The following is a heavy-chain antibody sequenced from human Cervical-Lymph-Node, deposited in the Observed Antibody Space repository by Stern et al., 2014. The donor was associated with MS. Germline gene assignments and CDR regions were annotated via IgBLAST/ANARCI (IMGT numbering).Heavy chain of an antibody. Sequence: DQLVESGAEVKKPGASVKVSCKASGYTFTSYAMHWVRQAPGQRLEWMGWINAGNGNTKYSQKFQGRVTITRDTSASTAYMELSSLRSEDTAVYYCARASRGYYDFWSTLDYWGQGTLVTVSS. CDR3: ARASRGYYDFWSTLDY. CDR2: INAGNGNT. V-gene: IGHV1-3*01. CDR1: GYTFTSYA. J-gene: IGHJ4*02. D-gene: IGHD3-3*01.